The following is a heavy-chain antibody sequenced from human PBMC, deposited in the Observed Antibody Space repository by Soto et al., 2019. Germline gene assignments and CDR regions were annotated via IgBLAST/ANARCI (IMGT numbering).Heavy chain of an antibody. Sequence: SQTLSLTCAISGDSVSSNSAAWNWIRQSPSRGLEWLGRTYYRSKWYNDYAVSVKSRITINPDTSKNQFSLQLNSVTPEDTAVYYCAREIGLIVLVPAAPGDHAYYYYGMDVWGQGTTVTVSS. CDR2: TYYRSKWYN. D-gene: IGHD2-2*01. V-gene: IGHV6-1*01. J-gene: IGHJ6*02. CDR1: GDSVSSNSAA. CDR3: AREIGLIVLVPAAPGDHAYYYYGMDV.